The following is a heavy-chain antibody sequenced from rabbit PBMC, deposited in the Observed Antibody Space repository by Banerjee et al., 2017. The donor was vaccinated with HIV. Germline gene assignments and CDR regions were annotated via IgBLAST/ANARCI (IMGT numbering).Heavy chain of an antibody. CDR2: IGAAST. Sequence: QQQLVESGGDLVKPEGSLTLTCTASGFSFSSNYWLCWVRQAPGKGLEWIACIGAASTYYATWAKGRFTISKTSSTTVTLQMTSLTAADTATYFCARDLAGVIGWNFNLWGPGTLVTVS. D-gene: IGHD4-1*01. J-gene: IGHJ4*01. V-gene: IGHV1S45*01. CDR3: ARDLAGVIGWNFNL. CDR1: GFSFSSNYW.